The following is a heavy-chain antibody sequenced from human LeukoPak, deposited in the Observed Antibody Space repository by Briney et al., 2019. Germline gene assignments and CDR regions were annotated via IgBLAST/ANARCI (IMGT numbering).Heavy chain of an antibody. CDR3: VNDKGRYFWNGGWVGFDY. D-gene: IGHD3-3*01. V-gene: IGHV3-64D*09. J-gene: IGHJ4*02. CDR1: GFTFSIYA. CDR2: LSSDGGTT. Sequence: GGSLRLSCSASGFTFSIYAMHWVRQAPGKGLEYVSALSSDGGTTYYADSVKGRFTISRDNSKNTLYLQMNSLRAEDTAVYYCVNDKGRYFWNGGWVGFDYWGQGTLVTVSS.